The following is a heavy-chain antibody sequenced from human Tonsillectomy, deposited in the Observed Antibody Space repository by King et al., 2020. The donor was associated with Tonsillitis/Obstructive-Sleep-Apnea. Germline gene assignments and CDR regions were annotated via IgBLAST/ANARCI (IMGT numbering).Heavy chain of an antibody. CDR3: SREGGYYYYYMDV. CDR2: ISYDGSNN. CDR1: GFTFRTFP. D-gene: IGHD2-15*01. V-gene: IGHV3-30*04. J-gene: IGHJ6*03. Sequence: VQLVESGGGVVQPGRSLRLSCAASGFTFRTFPLHWFRQAPGKGLEWVAFISYDGSNNYYAGSVKGRFTISRDNSKNTLYLQMNGLRAEDTAVYYCSREGGYYYYYMDVWGKGTTVTVSS.